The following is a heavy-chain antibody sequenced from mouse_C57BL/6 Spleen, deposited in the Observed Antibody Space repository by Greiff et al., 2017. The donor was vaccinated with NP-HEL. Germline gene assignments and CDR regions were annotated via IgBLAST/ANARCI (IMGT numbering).Heavy chain of an antibody. CDR3: AGAGEDYAMDY. J-gene: IGHJ4*01. CDR2: IYPNSGGT. V-gene: IGHV1-72*01. Sequence: QVQLKQPGAELVKPWASVKLSCTVSGYTFTSYCMHWVKQRPGRGLEWIGRIYPNSGGTKYYEKFKSKATLTADKPSSTAYMKLSSLTSEDSAVYYCAGAGEDYAMDYWGQGTSVTVSS. D-gene: IGHD4-1*01. CDR1: GYTFTSYC.